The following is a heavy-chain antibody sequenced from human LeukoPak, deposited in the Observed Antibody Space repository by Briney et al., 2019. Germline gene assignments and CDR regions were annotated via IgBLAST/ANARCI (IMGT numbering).Heavy chain of an antibody. V-gene: IGHV4-59*08. D-gene: IGHD3-22*01. Sequence: SETLSRTCSVSGGSISSYYWSWIRQPPGKGLEWIGYIYYSGSNNYNPSLKSRVTISVDTSKNQFSLKLSSVTAAVTAVYYCARHVGAGYDSSVLDALDIWGQGTMVTVSS. CDR3: ARHVGAGYDSSVLDALDI. J-gene: IGHJ3*02. CDR1: GGSISSYY. CDR2: IYYSGSN.